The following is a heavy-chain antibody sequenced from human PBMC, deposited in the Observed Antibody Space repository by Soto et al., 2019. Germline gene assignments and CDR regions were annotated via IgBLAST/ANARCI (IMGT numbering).Heavy chain of an antibody. J-gene: IGHJ4*02. CDR2: MNPNSGNT. CDR1: GYTFTSYD. D-gene: IGHD3-3*01. V-gene: IGHV1-8*01. CDR3: ARGLTYYDFWSGPL. Sequence: ASVKVSGKASGYTFTSYDINWVRQATGQGLEWMGWMNPNSGNTGYAQKFQGRVTMTRNTSISTAYMELSSLRSEDTAVYYCARGLTYYDFWSGPLWGQGTLVTVSS.